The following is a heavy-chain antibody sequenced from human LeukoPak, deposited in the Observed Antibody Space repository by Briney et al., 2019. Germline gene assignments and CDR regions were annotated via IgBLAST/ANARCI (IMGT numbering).Heavy chain of an antibody. D-gene: IGHD7-27*01. CDR1: GYTFTTHD. CDR2: MSPNSGDT. Sequence: ASVTVSCTASGYTFTTHDINWVRQATGQGLEWLGWMSPNSGDTGYAQKFQGRVTMTSDSSISTAYMELSSLRSEDTAIYYCVRTPPNWGFDYWGQGTLVTVSS. CDR3: VRTPPNWGFDY. V-gene: IGHV1-8*01. J-gene: IGHJ4*02.